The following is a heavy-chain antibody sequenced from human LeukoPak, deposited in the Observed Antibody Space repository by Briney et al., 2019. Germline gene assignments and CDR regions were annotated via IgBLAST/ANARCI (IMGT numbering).Heavy chain of an antibody. CDR1: GFTISTYG. D-gene: IGHD3-10*01. CDR3: AKSVYHSGNY. CDR2: ISGGTT. J-gene: IGHJ4*02. V-gene: IGHV3-23*01. Sequence: GGSLRLSCAASGFTISTYGMSWVRQAPGKGLEWVSSISGGTTYYADSVKGRFTISRDNSKNTVSLQMNSLRAEHTAVYYCAKSVYHSGNYWGQGTLVTVSS.